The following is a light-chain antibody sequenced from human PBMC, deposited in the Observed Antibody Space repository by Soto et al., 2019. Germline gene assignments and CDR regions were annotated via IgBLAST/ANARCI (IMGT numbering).Light chain of an antibody. CDR1: QSVGSS. CDR3: QQRYNWPLT. CDR2: DAS. V-gene: IGKV3-11*01. Sequence: EIVLTQSPATLSLSPGERATLSCRASQSVGSSLAWYQQKPGQAPWLLIYDASYRASGIPARFSGSGSGTDFTLTISSLEPEDFAVDYCQQRYNWPLTFGGGTKVEIK. J-gene: IGKJ4*01.